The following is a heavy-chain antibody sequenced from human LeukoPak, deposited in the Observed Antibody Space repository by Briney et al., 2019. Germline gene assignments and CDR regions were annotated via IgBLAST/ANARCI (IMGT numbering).Heavy chain of an antibody. V-gene: IGHV1-24*01. Sequence: GASMKVSCKVSGYTLTELSTHWVRQAPGKGLEWMGGFDPEDGETIYAQKFQGRVTMTEDTSTDTAYMELSSLRSEDTAVYYCATPDYDFWSGLKNWGQGTLVTVSS. CDR3: ATPDYDFWSGLKN. CDR1: GYTLTELS. J-gene: IGHJ4*02. D-gene: IGHD3-3*01. CDR2: FDPEDGET.